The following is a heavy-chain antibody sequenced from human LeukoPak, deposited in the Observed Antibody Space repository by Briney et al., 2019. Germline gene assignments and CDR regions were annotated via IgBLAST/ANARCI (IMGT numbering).Heavy chain of an antibody. CDR2: INSDGINT. Sequence: GGSLRLSCAASGFTFSNYWMHWVRQAPGKGLVWVSRINSDGINTSYADSVKGRFTISRDNAKNTLNLQMNSLRAEDTAVYYCAKDIIAAAGTDAFDIWGQGTMVTVSS. CDR1: GFTFSNYW. V-gene: IGHV3-74*01. J-gene: IGHJ3*02. CDR3: AKDIIAAAGTDAFDI. D-gene: IGHD6-13*01.